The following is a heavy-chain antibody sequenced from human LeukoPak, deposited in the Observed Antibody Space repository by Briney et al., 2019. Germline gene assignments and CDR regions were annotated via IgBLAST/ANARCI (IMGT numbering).Heavy chain of an antibody. CDR1: GFTVSSNS. J-gene: IGHJ4*02. CDR2: IYSDNT. D-gene: IGHD5-12*01. Sequence: SGGSLRLSCTVSGFTVSSNSMSWVRQAPGKGLEWVSFIYSDNTHYSDSVKGRFTISRDNAKNSLYLQMNSLRAEDTAVYYCASAGSGYLGYYFDYWGQGTLVTVSS. V-gene: IGHV3-53*01. CDR3: ASAGSGYLGYYFDY.